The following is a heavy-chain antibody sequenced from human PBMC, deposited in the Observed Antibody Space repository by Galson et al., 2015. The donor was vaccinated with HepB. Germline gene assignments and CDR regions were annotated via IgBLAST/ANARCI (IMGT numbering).Heavy chain of an antibody. D-gene: IGHD5-18*01. J-gene: IGHJ6*02. CDR3: ARGEVRYSYGDYYYYGMDV. Sequence: SVKVSCKASGGTFSSYAISWVRQAPGQGLEWMGGIIPIFGTANYAQKFQGRVTITADKSTSTAYMELSSLRSEDTAVYYCARGEVRYSYGDYYYYGMDVWGQGTTVTVSS. V-gene: IGHV1-69*06. CDR2: IIPIFGTA. CDR1: GGTFSSYA.